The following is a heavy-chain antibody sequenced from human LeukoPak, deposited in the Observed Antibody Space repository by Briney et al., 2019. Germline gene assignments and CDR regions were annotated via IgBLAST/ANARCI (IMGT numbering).Heavy chain of an antibody. CDR3: ARGPRGTHYYYYGMDV. Sequence: SETLSLTCAVYGGSFSGYYWSWIRQPPGKGLEWIGEINHSGGTNYNPSLKSRVTISVDTSKNQFSLKLSSVTAADTAVYYCARGPRGTHYYYYGMDVWGQGTTVTVSS. V-gene: IGHV4-34*01. CDR1: GGSFSGYY. J-gene: IGHJ6*02. CDR2: INHSGGT.